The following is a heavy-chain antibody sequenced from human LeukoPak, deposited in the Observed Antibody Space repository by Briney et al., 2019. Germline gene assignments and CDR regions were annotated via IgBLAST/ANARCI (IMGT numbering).Heavy chain of an antibody. CDR2: ISGSGGST. V-gene: IGHV3-23*01. CDR1: GFTFSSYA. Sequence: GGSLRLSCAASGFTFSSYAMSWVRQAPGKGLEWVSAISGSGGSTYYADSVKGRFTISRDNSKNTLYLQMNSLRAEDTAVYYSAKVTVLLWFGELDDAFDIWGQGTMVTVSS. D-gene: IGHD3-10*01. J-gene: IGHJ3*02. CDR3: AKVTVLLWFGELDDAFDI.